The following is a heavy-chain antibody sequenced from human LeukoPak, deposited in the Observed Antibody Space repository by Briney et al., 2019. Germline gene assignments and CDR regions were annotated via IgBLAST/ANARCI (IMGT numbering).Heavy chain of an antibody. Sequence: GGSLRLSCAASGFTVSNNYMSWVRQAPGKGLEWVSVIYTSGSTYYADSVGGRFTISRDSSKNTLYLQMNRLRAEDTAVYYCARAAGYSGYDSPDGNYWGQGTLVTVSS. D-gene: IGHD5-12*01. CDR2: IYTSGST. J-gene: IGHJ4*02. CDR3: ARAAGYSGYDSPDGNY. CDR1: GFTVSNNY. V-gene: IGHV3-53*01.